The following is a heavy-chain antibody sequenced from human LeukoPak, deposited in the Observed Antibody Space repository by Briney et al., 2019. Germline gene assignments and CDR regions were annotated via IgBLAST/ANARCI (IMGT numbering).Heavy chain of an antibody. CDR3: ARDCSGRNWARDFDY. Sequence: GGSLRLSCAASGFTFSSYSMNWVRQAPGKGLEWVSSISSSSSYIYYADSVKGRFTMSRDNDKNSMYLQMNSLRAEDTAVYYCARDCSGRNWARDFDYWGQGTLVTVSS. V-gene: IGHV3-21*06. CDR2: ISSSSSYI. CDR1: GFTFSSYS. J-gene: IGHJ4*02. D-gene: IGHD2-15*01.